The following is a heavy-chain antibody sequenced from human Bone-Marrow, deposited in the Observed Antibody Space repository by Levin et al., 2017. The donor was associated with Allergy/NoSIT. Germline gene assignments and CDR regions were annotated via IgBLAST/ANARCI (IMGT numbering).Heavy chain of an antibody. Sequence: GGSLRLSCAASGFTFSSYGMHWVRQAPGKGLEWVAVISYDGSNKYYADSVKGRFTISRDNSKNTLYLQMNSLRAEDTAVYYCAKLPLRYFDWLLPEEGAFDIWGQGTMVTVSS. CDR2: ISYDGSNK. CDR3: AKLPLRYFDWLLPEEGAFDI. V-gene: IGHV3-30*18. CDR1: GFTFSSYG. J-gene: IGHJ3*02. D-gene: IGHD3-9*01.